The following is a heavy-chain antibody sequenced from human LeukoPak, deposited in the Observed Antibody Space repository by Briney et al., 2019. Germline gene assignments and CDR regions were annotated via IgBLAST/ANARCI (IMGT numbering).Heavy chain of an antibody. D-gene: IGHD1-14*01. Sequence: ASVKVSCKASGYTFTGYYMHWVRQAPGQGLEWMGWINPNSGGTNYAQNFQGRVTMTRDTSISTAYMELSRLRSDDTAVYYCARATGGRYYYYGMDLWGQGTTVTVSS. J-gene: IGHJ6*02. CDR2: INPNSGGT. V-gene: IGHV1-2*02. CDR1: GYTFTGYY. CDR3: ARATGGRYYYYGMDL.